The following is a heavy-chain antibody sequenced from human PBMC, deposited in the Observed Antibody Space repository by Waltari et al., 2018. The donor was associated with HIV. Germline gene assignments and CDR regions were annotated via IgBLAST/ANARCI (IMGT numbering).Heavy chain of an antibody. CDR2: MSWNSVTI. D-gene: IGHD4-17*01. CDR1: GFTFHDYA. Sequence: EVQLVESGGGLVQPGRSLRLSCASSGFTFHDYAMHWVRPAPGKGSEGVAGMSWNSVTIGYAESARGRFTMSRNNTKNCLYLQMNSLRAEDTALYYCATDKRSGYGGNAVWYFDLWGRGTLVTVSS. V-gene: IGHV3-9*01. CDR3: ATDKRSGYGGNAVWYFDL. J-gene: IGHJ2*01.